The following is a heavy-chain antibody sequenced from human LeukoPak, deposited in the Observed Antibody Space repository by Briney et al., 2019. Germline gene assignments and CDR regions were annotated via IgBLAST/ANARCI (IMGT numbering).Heavy chain of an antibody. CDR1: GGSFSGYY. Sequence: SETLSLTCAVYGGSFSGYYWSWIRQPPGKGLEWIGSIYYTGSTYYNPSLKSRVTISVDTSKKQFSLKLSSVTAADTAVYYCARGESYYFDYWGQGTLVTVSS. CDR2: IYYTGST. V-gene: IGHV4-34*01. D-gene: IGHD3-16*02. CDR3: ARGESYYFDY. J-gene: IGHJ4*02.